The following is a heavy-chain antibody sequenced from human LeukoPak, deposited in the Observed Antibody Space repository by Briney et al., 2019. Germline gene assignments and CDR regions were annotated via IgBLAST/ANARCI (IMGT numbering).Heavy chain of an antibody. Sequence: PGGSLRLSCAASGFTFSTYSMNWVRQAPGKGLEWVSYISSSSTTIYYADSVKGRFTISRDNSKNTLYLQMNSLRAEDTAVYYCARDPSDGSGYDRGGYFDYWGQGTLVTVSS. CDR1: GFTFSTYS. CDR3: ARDPSDGSGYDRGGYFDY. J-gene: IGHJ4*02. CDR2: ISSSSTTI. V-gene: IGHV3-48*01. D-gene: IGHD3-9*01.